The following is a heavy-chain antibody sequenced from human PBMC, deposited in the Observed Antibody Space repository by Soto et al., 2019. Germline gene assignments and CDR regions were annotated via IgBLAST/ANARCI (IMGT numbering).Heavy chain of an antibody. CDR2: ISYDGSNK. D-gene: IGHD2-21*02. CDR1: GFTFSSCD. V-gene: IGHV3-30*18. Sequence: GGSLRLSCAASGFTFSSCDMRWVRQAPGKGLEWVAVISYDGSNKYYADSVKGRFTISRDNSKNTLYLQMNSLRAEDTAVYYCAKVLRGAYCGGGCYSRFDYWGQGTLVTVSS. CDR3: AKVLRGAYCGGGCYSRFDY. J-gene: IGHJ4*02.